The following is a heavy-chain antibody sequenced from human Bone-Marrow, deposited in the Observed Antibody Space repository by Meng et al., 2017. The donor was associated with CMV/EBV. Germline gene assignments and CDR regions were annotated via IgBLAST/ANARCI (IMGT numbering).Heavy chain of an antibody. CDR1: GFTFSNAW. V-gene: IGHV3-15*01. CDR3: TTDTDMITFGGVIVIGDAFDI. Sequence: GGSLRLSCAASGFTFSNAWMSWVRQAPGKGLEWVGRIKSKTDGGTTDYAAPVKGRFTISRDDSKNTLYLQMNSLKPEDTAVYYCTTDTDMITFGGVIVIGDAFDIWGQGTMVTVSS. D-gene: IGHD3-16*02. J-gene: IGHJ3*02. CDR2: IKSKTDGGTT.